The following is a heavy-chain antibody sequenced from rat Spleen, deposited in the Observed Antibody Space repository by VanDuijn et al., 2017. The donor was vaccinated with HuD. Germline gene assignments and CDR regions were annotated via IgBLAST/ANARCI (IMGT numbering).Heavy chain of an antibody. D-gene: IGHD1-11*01. V-gene: IGHV5-19*01. CDR2: ISPSGGST. Sequence: EVKLVESGGGLVQPGRSMRFSCAASGFTFSNYGMHWIRQAPTKGLEWVASISPSGGSTYYRDSVKGRFTISRDNAENTVYLQMNSLRSEDTATYYCAKDLDYGPDYWGQGVMVTVSS. J-gene: IGHJ2*01. CDR3: AKDLDYGPDY. CDR1: GFTFSNYG.